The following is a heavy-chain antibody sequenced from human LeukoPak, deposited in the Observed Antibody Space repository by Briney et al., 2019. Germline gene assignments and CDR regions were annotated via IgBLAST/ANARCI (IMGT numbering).Heavy chain of an antibody. CDR3: ARGERYYDSSGYIWFDP. Sequence: GGSLRLSCAASGFTFSSYGMHWVRQAPGKGLEWVAVIWYDGSNKYYADSVKGRFTISRDNSKNTLYLQMNSLRAEDTAVYYCARGERYYDSSGYIWFDPWGQGTLVTVSS. D-gene: IGHD3-22*01. CDR1: GFTFSSYG. V-gene: IGHV3-33*01. CDR2: IWYDGSNK. J-gene: IGHJ5*02.